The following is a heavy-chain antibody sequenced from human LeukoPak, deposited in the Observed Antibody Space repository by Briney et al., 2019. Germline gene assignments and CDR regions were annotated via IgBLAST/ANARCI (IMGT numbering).Heavy chain of an antibody. J-gene: IGHJ4*02. CDR1: GFTFSSYA. Sequence: PGGSLRLSCSASGFTFSSYAMHWVRQAPGKGLEYVSAISSNGGSTYYADSVKGRFTISRDNSKNTLYLQMNSLRPEDTAVYYCARVGPYCSGTSCYVDYWGQGTLVTVSS. CDR3: ARVGPYCSGTSCYVDY. V-gene: IGHV3-64*04. CDR2: ISSNGGST. D-gene: IGHD2-2*01.